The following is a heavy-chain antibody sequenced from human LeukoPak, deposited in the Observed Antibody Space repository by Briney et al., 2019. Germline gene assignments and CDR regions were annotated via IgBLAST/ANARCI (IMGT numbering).Heavy chain of an antibody. J-gene: IGHJ4*02. Sequence: ESGPTLVKPTQTLTLTCTFSGFSLSTSGVGVGWIRQPPGKALEWLALIYWDDDKRYSPSLKSRLTITKDTSKNQVVLTMTNMDPVDTATYYCAHRSHADLNKGMAAYYFDYWGQGTLVTISS. CDR1: GFSLSTSGVG. V-gene: IGHV2-5*02. CDR3: AHRSHADLNKGMAAYYFDY. CDR2: IYWDDDK. D-gene: IGHD5-18*01.